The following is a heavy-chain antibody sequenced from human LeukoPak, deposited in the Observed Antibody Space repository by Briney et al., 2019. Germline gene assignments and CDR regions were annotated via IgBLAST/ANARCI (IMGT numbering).Heavy chain of an antibody. CDR1: GFTFRSHG. V-gene: IGHV3-23*01. CDR3: AKDFSVYYYDSRVLDY. D-gene: IGHD3-22*01. CDR2: ISPSGDIL. J-gene: IGHJ4*02. Sequence: SGGSLRLSCAASGFTFRSHGMNWVRQAPGKGLEWVSGISPSGDILYYADSVKGQFTISRDNSKNTLYLQMNSLRAEDTAVYYCAKDFSVYYYDSRVLDYWGQGTLVTVSS.